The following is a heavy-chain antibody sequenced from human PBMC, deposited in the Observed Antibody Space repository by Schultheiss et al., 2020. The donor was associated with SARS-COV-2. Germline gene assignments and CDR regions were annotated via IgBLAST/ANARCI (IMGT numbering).Heavy chain of an antibody. CDR1: EYTFTDYY. CDR2: INPRSGAT. CDR3: ARGGLVAATIGPYGQDV. J-gene: IGHJ6*02. D-gene: IGHD2-15*01. V-gene: IGHV1-2*02. Sequence: ASVKVSCKASEYTFTDYYIHWLRQAPGQGLEWVGWINPRSGATHFAQKFQGRVTMTRDTSISTAYMELSRLRSDDTAVYYCARGGLVAATIGPYGQDVWGQGTTVTVSS.